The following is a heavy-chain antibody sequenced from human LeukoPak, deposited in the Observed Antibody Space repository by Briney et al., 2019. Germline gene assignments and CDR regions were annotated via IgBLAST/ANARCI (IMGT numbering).Heavy chain of an antibody. CDR3: AKNGGDTYGTGHFDH. V-gene: IGHV3-23*01. CDR1: GFTFSTYA. J-gene: IGHJ4*02. CDR2: ISGSGGAT. D-gene: IGHD3-10*01. Sequence: GGSLRLSCAASGFTFSTYAMTRVRQAPGKGLEWVSAISGSGGATFYADSVKGRFTISRDNSKNTLALQMDSLRVDDTAVYYCAKNGGDTYGTGHFDHWGQGTLVTVSS.